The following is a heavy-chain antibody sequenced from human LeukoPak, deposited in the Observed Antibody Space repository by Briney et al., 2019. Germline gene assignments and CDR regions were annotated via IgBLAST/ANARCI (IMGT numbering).Heavy chain of an antibody. Sequence: GGSLRLSCVASGFTFSNYWMHWVRQAPGKGLVWVSRVNTDESRTNYADSVKGRFTISRDNAKNTVYLQMNSLRAEDSAVYYCARGASGSYYVDYWGQGILVTVSS. J-gene: IGHJ4*02. V-gene: IGHV3-74*01. D-gene: IGHD1-26*01. CDR2: VNTDESRT. CDR3: ARGASGSYYVDY. CDR1: GFTFSNYW.